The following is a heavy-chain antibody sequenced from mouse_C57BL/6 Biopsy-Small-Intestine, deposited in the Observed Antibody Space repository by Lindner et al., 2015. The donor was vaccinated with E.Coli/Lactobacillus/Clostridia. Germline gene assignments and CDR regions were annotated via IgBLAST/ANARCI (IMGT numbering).Heavy chain of an antibody. D-gene: IGHD2-4*01. Sequence: VQLQESGAELVKPGASVKLSCTASGFNIKDYYMHWVKQRTEQGLEWIGRIDPEDGETKYAPKFPGKATITADTSSNTAYLQLSSLTSEDTAVYYCTRYTDYDWYFDVWGTGTTVTVSS. J-gene: IGHJ1*03. CDR3: TRYTDYDWYFDV. CDR1: GFNIKDYY. CDR2: IDPEDGET. V-gene: IGHV14-2*01.